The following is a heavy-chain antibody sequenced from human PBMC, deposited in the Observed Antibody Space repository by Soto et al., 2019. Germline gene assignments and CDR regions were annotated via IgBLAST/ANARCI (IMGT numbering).Heavy chain of an antibody. CDR1: GAIFSSNA. CDR2: ILPSFGRT. CDR3: ATDGRGYSYAPRFYFEY. V-gene: IGHV1-69*01. Sequence: QVQLVQSGAEVKKPGSSVKVTCKASGAIFSSNAISWVRQAPGQGLEWMGGILPSFGRTNYAQKCQGRVTITADESTRTAYMELSSLKSEDTAVYYCATDGRGYSYAPRFYFEYWGQGTLVTVSS. J-gene: IGHJ4*02. D-gene: IGHD5-18*01.